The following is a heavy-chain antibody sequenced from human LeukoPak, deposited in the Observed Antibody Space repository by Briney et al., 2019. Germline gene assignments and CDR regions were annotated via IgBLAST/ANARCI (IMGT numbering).Heavy chain of an antibody. V-gene: IGHV4-39*02. CDR1: GDSISSSSYY. D-gene: IGHD5-18*01. J-gene: IGHJ4*02. Sequence: SETLSLTCTVSGDSISSSSYYWGWIRQPPGKGLEWIGSIYYTGTTYYNPSLKSRVTISVDTSKNQFSLKLSSVTAADTAVYYCARDVRGRTAMDPSFDYWGQGTLVTVSS. CDR3: ARDVRGRTAMDPSFDY. CDR2: IYYTGTT.